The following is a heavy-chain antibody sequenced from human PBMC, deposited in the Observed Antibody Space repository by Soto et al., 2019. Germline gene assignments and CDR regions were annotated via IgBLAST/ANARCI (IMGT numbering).Heavy chain of an antibody. CDR1: GGSFSGYY. J-gene: IGHJ4*02. Sequence: SETLSLTCAVYGGSFSGYYWSWIRQPPGKGLEWIGEINHSGSTNYNPSLKSRVTISVDTSKNQFSLKLSSVTAADTAVYYCARAFPGSGSYYNDDWGQGTLVTVSS. CDR3: ARAFPGSGSYYNDD. V-gene: IGHV4-34*01. D-gene: IGHD3-10*01. CDR2: INHSGST.